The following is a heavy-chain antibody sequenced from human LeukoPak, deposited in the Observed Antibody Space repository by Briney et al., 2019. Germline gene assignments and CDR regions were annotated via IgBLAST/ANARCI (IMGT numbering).Heavy chain of an antibody. Sequence: GGSLRLSCAASGFTFSSYAMPWVRQAPGMGLEWVAVISYDGSNKYYADSVKGRFTISRDNSKNTLYLQMNSLRAEDTAVYYCARDIDSSGYDHDAFDIWGQGTMVTVSS. CDR3: ARDIDSSGYDHDAFDI. V-gene: IGHV3-30-3*01. D-gene: IGHD3-22*01. CDR1: GFTFSSYA. J-gene: IGHJ3*02. CDR2: ISYDGSNK.